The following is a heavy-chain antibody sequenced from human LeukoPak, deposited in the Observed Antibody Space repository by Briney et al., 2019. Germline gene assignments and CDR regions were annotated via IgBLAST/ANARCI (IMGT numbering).Heavy chain of an antibody. V-gene: IGHV3-21*01. Sequence: AGGSLRLSCAASGFTFSSYSMNWVRQAPGKGLEWVSSISSSSSYIYYADSVKGRFTISRDNAKNSLYLQMNSLRAEDTAVYYCARDWVVVAAPTDDAFDIWGQGTMVTVSS. CDR3: ARDWVVVAAPTDDAFDI. CDR1: GFTFSSYS. D-gene: IGHD2-15*01. CDR2: ISSSSSYI. J-gene: IGHJ3*02.